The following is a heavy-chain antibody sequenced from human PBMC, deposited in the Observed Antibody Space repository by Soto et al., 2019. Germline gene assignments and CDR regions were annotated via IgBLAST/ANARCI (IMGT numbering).Heavy chain of an antibody. Sequence: QVQLVQSGADVKKPGASVKVSCKTSGYTFSGYFMHWLRQARGQWLEWMGWMNPNSGGTDYAQNFQARVSMTWDTSIRAASMELGRLRSDDTAIYYCARGYYSRSWRVFDYWGQGTLVTVSS. CDR1: GYTFSGYF. CDR3: ARGYYSRSWRVFDY. V-gene: IGHV1-2*02. CDR2: MNPNSGGT. J-gene: IGHJ4*02. D-gene: IGHD6-13*01.